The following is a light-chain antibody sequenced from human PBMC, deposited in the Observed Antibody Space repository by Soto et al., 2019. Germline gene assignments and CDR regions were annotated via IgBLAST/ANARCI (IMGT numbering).Light chain of an antibody. CDR1: SEDIGAYDH. CDR3: SSYATSRSVV. CDR2: EVT. J-gene: IGLJ2*01. V-gene: IGLV2-14*01. Sequence: QSALTQPASVSGSPGQSITISCIGTSEDIGAYDHVSWYQQHPGKAPKLLIYEVTHRPSGISPRFSGSKSANTASLTVSGLQDGDEAHYYCSSYATSRSVVFGGGTKLTVL.